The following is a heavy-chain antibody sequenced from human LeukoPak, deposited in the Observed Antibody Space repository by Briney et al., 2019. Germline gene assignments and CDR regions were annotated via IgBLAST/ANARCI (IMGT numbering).Heavy chain of an antibody. CDR1: GGTFSSYA. CDR2: IIPIFGTA. Sequence: GASVKVSCKASGGTFSSYAISLVRQAPGQGLEWMGRIIPIFGTANYAQKFQGRVTITTDESTSTAYMELSSLRSEDTAVYYCARGRGGAAAGTVSWFDPWGQGTLVTVSS. D-gene: IGHD6-13*01. CDR3: ARGRGGAAAGTVSWFDP. J-gene: IGHJ5*02. V-gene: IGHV1-69*05.